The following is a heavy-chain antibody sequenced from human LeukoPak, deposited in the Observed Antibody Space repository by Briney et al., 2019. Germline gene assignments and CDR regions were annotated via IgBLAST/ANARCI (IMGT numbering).Heavy chain of an antibody. D-gene: IGHD6-13*01. CDR2: ISSSGSTI. CDR1: GFTFSSYE. Sequence: GSLRLSCAASGFTFSSYEMNWVRQAPGKGLEWVSYISSSGSTIYYADSVKGRFTISRDNAKNSLYLQMNSLRAEDTAVYYCARDSGIAAAGMVYWGQGTLVTVSS. V-gene: IGHV3-48*03. CDR3: ARDSGIAAAGMVY. J-gene: IGHJ4*02.